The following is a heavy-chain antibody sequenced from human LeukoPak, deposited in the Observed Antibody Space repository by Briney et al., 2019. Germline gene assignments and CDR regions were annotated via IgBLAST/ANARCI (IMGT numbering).Heavy chain of an antibody. Sequence: GGSLRLSCAASGFTFSSYWMSWVRQAPGKGLEWVANIKQDGSEKYYVDSVKGRFTISRDNAKNSLYLQMNSLRAEDTAVYYCARAQDLHDYGDYEGDYYFDYWGQGTLVTVSS. V-gene: IGHV3-7*04. CDR3: ARAQDLHDYGDYEGDYYFDY. J-gene: IGHJ4*02. CDR2: IKQDGSEK. D-gene: IGHD4-17*01. CDR1: GFTFSSYW.